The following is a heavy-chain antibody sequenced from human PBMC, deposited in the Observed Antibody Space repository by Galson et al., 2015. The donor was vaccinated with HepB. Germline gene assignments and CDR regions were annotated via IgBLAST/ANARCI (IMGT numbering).Heavy chain of an antibody. V-gene: IGHV3-20*04. D-gene: IGHD5-18*01. CDR2: INWNGGST. CDR1: GFTFDDYG. CDR3: AREYDRYSYALGFDY. Sequence: SLRLSCAASGFTFDDYGMSWVRQAPGKGLEWVSGINWNGGSTGYADSVKGRFTISRDNAKNSLYLQMNSLRAEDTAVYYCAREYDRYSYALGFDYWGQGTLVTVSS. J-gene: IGHJ4*02.